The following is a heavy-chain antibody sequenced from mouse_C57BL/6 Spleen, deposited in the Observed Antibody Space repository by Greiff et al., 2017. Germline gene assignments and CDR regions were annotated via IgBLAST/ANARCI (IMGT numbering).Heavy chain of an antibody. Sequence: VQLKESGPGLVKPSQSLSLTCSVTGYSITSGYYWNWIRQFPGNKLEWMGYISYDGSNNYNPSLKNRISITRDTSKNQFFLKLNSVTTEDTATYYCASRGLLLRQYFDYWGQGTTLTVSS. CDR1: GYSITSGYY. CDR3: ASRGLLLRQYFDY. V-gene: IGHV3-6*01. J-gene: IGHJ2*01. D-gene: IGHD1-1*01. CDR2: ISYDGSN.